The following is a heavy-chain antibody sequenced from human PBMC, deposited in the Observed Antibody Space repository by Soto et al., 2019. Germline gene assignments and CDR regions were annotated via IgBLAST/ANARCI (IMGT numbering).Heavy chain of an antibody. D-gene: IGHD5-12*01. V-gene: IGHV4-39*01. CDR3: AVRGDSGYGYWYFDL. J-gene: IGHJ2*01. CDR2: IYYSGST. Sequence: QLQLQESGPGLVKPSETLSLTCTVSGGSISSSSYYWGWIRQPPGKGLEWIGSIYYSGSTYYNPSLKSRVTSSVDTSRNQFPLKQSSVTAADTAVYYCAVRGDSGYGYWYFDLWGRGTLVTVSS. CDR1: GGSISSSSYY.